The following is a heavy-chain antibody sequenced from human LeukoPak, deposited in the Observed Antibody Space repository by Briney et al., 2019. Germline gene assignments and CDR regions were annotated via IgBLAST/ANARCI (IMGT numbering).Heavy chain of an antibody. J-gene: IGHJ4*02. Sequence: PGGSLRLSCAASGFTFSASAMHWVRQASGKGLEWVGRIRSKTNSYATEYAASVKGRFTISRDDSKNTAYLQMDSLRTEDTAVYYCTSTWIQLWYDYWGRGTLVTVSS. V-gene: IGHV3-73*01. D-gene: IGHD5-18*01. CDR1: GFTFSASA. CDR2: IRSKTNSYAT. CDR3: TSTWIQLWYDY.